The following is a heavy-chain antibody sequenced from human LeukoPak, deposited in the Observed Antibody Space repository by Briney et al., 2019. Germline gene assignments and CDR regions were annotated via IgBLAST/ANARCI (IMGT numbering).Heavy chain of an antibody. CDR3: ARGGPRDISADY. J-gene: IGHJ4*02. V-gene: IGHV1-18*04. Sequence: ASVKVSCKVSGYTFTSYYMHWVRQAPGQGLEWMGWISAYNGNTNYAQKLQGRVTMTTDTSTSTAYMELRSLRSDDTAVYYCARGGPRDISADYWGQGTLVTVSS. D-gene: IGHD5-24*01. CDR2: ISAYNGNT. CDR1: GYTFTSYY.